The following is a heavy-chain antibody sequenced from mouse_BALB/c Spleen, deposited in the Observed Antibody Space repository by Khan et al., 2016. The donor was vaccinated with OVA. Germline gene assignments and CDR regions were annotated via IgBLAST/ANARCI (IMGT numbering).Heavy chain of an antibody. V-gene: IGHV1-7*01. CDR3: ERDRIDY. J-gene: IGHJ2*01. CDR2: INPSSGYT. Sequence: QIQLVQSGAELAKPGASVKMSCKASGYTFSNYWIHWVNQRPGQGLEWIGYINPSSGYTYYNQTFNDKAILTTDKSSSTAYMQLSRLTSEDSAVYYCERDRIDYWGQGTTLTVSS. CDR1: GYTFSNYW.